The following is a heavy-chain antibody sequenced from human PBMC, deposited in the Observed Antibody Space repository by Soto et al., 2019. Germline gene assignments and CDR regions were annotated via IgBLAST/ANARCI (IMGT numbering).Heavy chain of an antibody. CDR2: INPDGGST. V-gene: IGHV1-46*01. D-gene: IGHD3-3*01. J-gene: IGHJ4*02. CDR3: AKAPRGGVIITTYSAHIDY. Sequence: QVQLVQSGAEVKKPGASVMLSCKASGYTFTSYYMHWVRQAPEQGLEWMGIINPDGGSTRYAQKFQGRVTMTRDTSTSTFYMELSSLRSEDTAVYYCAKAPRGGVIITTYSAHIDYWGQGTLVTVSS. CDR1: GYTFTSYY.